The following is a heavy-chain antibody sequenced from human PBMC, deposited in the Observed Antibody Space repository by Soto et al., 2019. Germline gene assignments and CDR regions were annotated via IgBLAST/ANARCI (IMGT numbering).Heavy chain of an antibody. J-gene: IGHJ6*04. CDR2: IYPGDSDT. CDR3: ARTAAAGKYYYGVDV. D-gene: IGHD6-13*01. CDR1: GYSFTSYW. V-gene: IGHV5-51*01. Sequence: GESLKISCKGSGYSFTSYWIGWVRQVPGKGLEWMGIIYPGDSDTRYSPSFQGQVTISADKSISTAYLQWSSLKASDTAIYYCARTAAAGKYYYGVDVWGKGTRVTVSS.